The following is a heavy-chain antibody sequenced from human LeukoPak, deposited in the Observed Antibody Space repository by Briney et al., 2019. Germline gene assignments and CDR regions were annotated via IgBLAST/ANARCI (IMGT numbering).Heavy chain of an antibody. CDR2: ISSSSSSI. CDR1: GFTFSISS. CDR3: ARDSLTVAFDY. Sequence: GGSLRLSCVASGFTFSISSMSWVRQAPGKGLEWVSYISSSSSSIYDADSVRGRFTISRDNAKNSLYLQMNSLRAEDTAVYYCARDSLTVAFDYWGQGTLVTVSS. V-gene: IGHV3-48*04. J-gene: IGHJ4*02. D-gene: IGHD6-19*01.